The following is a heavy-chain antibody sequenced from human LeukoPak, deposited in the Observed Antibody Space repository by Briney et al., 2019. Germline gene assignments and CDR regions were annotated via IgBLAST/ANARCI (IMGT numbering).Heavy chain of an antibody. CDR1: GGSFSGYY. D-gene: IGHD3-10*01. CDR2: IYYSGST. CDR3: ARDSMPTRGVRRGFDP. V-gene: IGHV4-34*01. J-gene: IGHJ5*02. Sequence: SETLSLTCAVYGGSFSGYYWGWIRQPPGKGLEWIGSIYYSGSTYYNPSLKSRVTISVDTSKNQFSLKLSSVTAADTAVYYCARDSMPTRGVRRGFDPWGQGTLVTVSS.